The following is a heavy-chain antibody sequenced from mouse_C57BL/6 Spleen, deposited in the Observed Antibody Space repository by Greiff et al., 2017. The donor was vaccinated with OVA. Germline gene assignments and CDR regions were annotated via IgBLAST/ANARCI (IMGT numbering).Heavy chain of an antibody. J-gene: IGHJ4*01. CDR3: ARGGEMGLRRNYAMDY. Sequence: VQLQQPGAELVMPGASVKLSCKASGYTFTSYWMHWVKQRPGQGLEWIGEIDPSDSYTNCNQKFKGKSTLTVDKSSSTAYMQLSSLTSEDSAVYYCARGGEMGLRRNYAMDYWGQGTSVTVSS. CDR2: IDPSDSYT. D-gene: IGHD2-4*01. V-gene: IGHV1-69*01. CDR1: GYTFTSYW.